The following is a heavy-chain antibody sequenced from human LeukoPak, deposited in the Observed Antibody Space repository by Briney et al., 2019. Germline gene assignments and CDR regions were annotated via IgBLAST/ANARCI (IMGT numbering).Heavy chain of an antibody. CDR3: ARVPHSSSSEWFDP. D-gene: IGHD6-6*01. Sequence: SETLSLTCTVSGYSISSGYYWGWIRQPPGKGLEWIGSIYHSGSTYYNPSLKSRVIISVDTSKNQFSLKLSSVTAADTAVYYCARVPHSSSSEWFDPWGQGTLVTVSS. CDR2: IYHSGST. J-gene: IGHJ5*02. V-gene: IGHV4-38-2*02. CDR1: GYSISSGYY.